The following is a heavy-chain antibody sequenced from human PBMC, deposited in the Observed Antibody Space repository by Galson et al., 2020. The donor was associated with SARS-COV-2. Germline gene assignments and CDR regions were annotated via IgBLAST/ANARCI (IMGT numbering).Heavy chain of an antibody. V-gene: IGHV3-30-3*01. CDR1: GFTFSKYA. CDR2: ISYDGTTK. D-gene: IGHD2-2*01. J-gene: IGHJ4*02. CDR3: ARETEEYTSSFFDS. Sequence: GGSLRLSCTASGFTFSKYAIHWVRQAPGKGLEWVAIISYDGTTKYNADSVKGRFTISRDNSKNTVYLQMNSLRAEDTAIYYCARETEEYTSSFFDSWGQGTLVTVSS.